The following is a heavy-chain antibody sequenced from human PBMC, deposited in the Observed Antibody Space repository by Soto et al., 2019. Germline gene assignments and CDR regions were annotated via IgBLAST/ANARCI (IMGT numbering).Heavy chain of an antibody. CDR1: GDTFTEYY. CDR2: VNPSGGHT. CDR3: ARGVHVVVVTAAFDY. Sequence: QVQLMQSGAEVKKPGASVKVSCKASGDTFTEYYIHWVRQAPGQGLEWMGTVNPSGGHTSYAQHMLGRVTMTRYTVTRTLFRVLTSLPSEYAAVYYCARGVHVVVVTAAFDYWGQGTLVTVSS. V-gene: IGHV1-46*04. J-gene: IGHJ4*02. D-gene: IGHD2-21*02.